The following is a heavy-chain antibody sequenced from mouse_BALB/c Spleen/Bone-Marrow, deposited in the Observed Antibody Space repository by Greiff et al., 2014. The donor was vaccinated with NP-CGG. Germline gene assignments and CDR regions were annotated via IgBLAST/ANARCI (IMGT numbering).Heavy chain of an antibody. V-gene: IGHV1-54*03. Sequence: VMLVESGAELVRPGTSVKVSCKGSGYAFTNYLIEWVKQRPGQGLEWIGVINSGSGGTKYNEKFKGKATLTADKSSSTAYMQLSSLTSDDSAVYFCARAITDAMDYWGQGTSVTVSP. CDR3: ARAITDAMDY. CDR1: GYAFTNYL. D-gene: IGHD2-4*01. CDR2: INSGSGGT. J-gene: IGHJ4*01.